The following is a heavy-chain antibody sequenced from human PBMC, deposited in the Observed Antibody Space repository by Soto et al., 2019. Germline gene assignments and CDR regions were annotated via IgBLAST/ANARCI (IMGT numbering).Heavy chain of an antibody. D-gene: IGHD2-15*01. Sequence: ASVKVSCKASGYPFTSYDFNWVRQATGQGLEWLGWMNPSSDNTGYGQKFQGRVTVTRNTSTYTVYLELSSLRSEDTAVYYCARDRAFTCYDYWGQGTVVTVSS. CDR3: ARDRAFTCYDY. V-gene: IGHV1-8*01. CDR2: MNPSSDNT. CDR1: GYPFTSYD. J-gene: IGHJ4*02.